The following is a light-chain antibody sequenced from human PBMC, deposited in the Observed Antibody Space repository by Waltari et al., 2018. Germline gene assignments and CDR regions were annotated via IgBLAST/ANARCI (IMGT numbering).Light chain of an antibody. V-gene: IGKV1-9*01. Sequence: IQLTQSPSSLSASVGDRVTITCRASQGISSYLAWYQQKLGKAPKLLIYGVSTLQSGVPSRFSGSGSGTDFTLTISSLQPEDFATYYCQQFTSYPLTFGGGTEVEIK. CDR1: QGISSY. CDR2: GVS. CDR3: QQFTSYPLT. J-gene: IGKJ4*01.